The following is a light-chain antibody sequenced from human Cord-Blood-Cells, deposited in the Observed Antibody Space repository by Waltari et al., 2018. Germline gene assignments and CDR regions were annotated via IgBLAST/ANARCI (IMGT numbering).Light chain of an antibody. CDR3: QQYNNWPPLT. Sequence: EMMMTQSRANLSVSPGERATLSCRARQRVSSNLAWYQQKPGQAPRLLIYGASTRATGIPASFSGSGSGTEFTLTISSLQSEDFAVYYCQQYNNWPPLTFGGGTKVEIK. J-gene: IGKJ4*01. CDR2: GAS. V-gene: IGKV3-15*01. CDR1: QRVSSN.